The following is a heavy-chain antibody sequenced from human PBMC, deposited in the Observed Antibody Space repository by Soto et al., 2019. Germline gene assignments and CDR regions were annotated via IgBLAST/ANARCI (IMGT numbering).Heavy chain of an antibody. CDR2: IQSGGPT. D-gene: IGHD2-15*01. Sequence: PGGSLRLSCAASGFTVSSKYMSWVRQAPGKGLEWVSLIQSGGPTYYADSVKGRFTISRDTSENTVHLQMDSLRAEDTAVYYCVRDDVLCDGGRCYGVALDVLGLGNAVTVSS. CDR3: VRDDVLCDGGRCYGVALDV. V-gene: IGHV3-66*01. J-gene: IGHJ6*02. CDR1: GFTVSSKY.